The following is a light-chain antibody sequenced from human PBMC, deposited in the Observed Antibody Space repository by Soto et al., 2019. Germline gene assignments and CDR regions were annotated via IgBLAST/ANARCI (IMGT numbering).Light chain of an antibody. V-gene: IGKV1-33*01. CDR1: QDISNS. J-gene: IGKJ2*01. CDR3: QQYDNLPYT. Sequence: DIQMTQSPSSLSASVGDRVTITCQASQDISNSLDWYQQKPWKAPKLLIYDASTLITGVPSRFSGSGSGTDFTFTISSLQPEDIATYYCQQYDNLPYTFGQGTKLEIK. CDR2: DAS.